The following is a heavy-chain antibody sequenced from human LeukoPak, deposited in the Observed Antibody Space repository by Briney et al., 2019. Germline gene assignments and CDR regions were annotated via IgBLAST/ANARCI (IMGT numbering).Heavy chain of an antibody. CDR1: GGSISSGSYY. J-gene: IGHJ2*01. CDR2: IYTSGST. Sequence: SETLSLTCTVSGGSISSGSYYWSWIRQPAGKGLEWIGRIYTSGSTNYNPSLKSRVTISVDTSKNQFSLKLSSVTAADTAVYYCAREVVLGMVVYWYFDLWGRGTLVTVSS. V-gene: IGHV4-61*02. D-gene: IGHD2-8*02. CDR3: AREVVLGMVVYWYFDL.